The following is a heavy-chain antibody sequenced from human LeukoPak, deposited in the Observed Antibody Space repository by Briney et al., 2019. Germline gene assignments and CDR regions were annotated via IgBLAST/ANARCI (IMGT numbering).Heavy chain of an antibody. V-gene: IGHV3-23*01. CDR2: ISGSGGGA. CDR1: GFTFRNYA. Sequence: GGSLRLSCTASGFTFRNYAMNWVRQAPGKGLEWISSISGSGGGANYADSVKGRFTISRDNSKNTLYVQMNSLRAEDTAVYYCAKNLESFGDSATDYWGQGTLVTVSS. CDR3: AKNLESFGDSATDY. J-gene: IGHJ4*02. D-gene: IGHD4-17*01.